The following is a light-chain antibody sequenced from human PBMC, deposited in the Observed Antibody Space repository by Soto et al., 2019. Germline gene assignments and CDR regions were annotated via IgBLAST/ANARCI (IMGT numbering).Light chain of an antibody. Sequence: DIQMTQSPSSLSASVGARVTITCRASQSISSYLNWYKQKPGKAPKILSYAASTLQSGVPSRFSGSGSGTDFTLTISSLQPEDVATYYCQKYNSAPLTFGQGTKVDI. V-gene: IGKV1-27*01. CDR1: QSISSY. J-gene: IGKJ1*01. CDR2: AAS. CDR3: QKYNSAPLT.